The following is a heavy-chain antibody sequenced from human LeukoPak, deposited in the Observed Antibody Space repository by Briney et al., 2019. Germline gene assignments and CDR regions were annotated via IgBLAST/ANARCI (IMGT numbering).Heavy chain of an antibody. CDR3: ARGISTFGGVIVSNFDY. Sequence: GGSLRLSCAASGFTFSSYSMNWVRQAPGKGLEWVSYISSSSSTIYYADSVKGRFTISRDNAKNSLYLQMNSLRDEDTAVYYCARGISTFGGVIVSNFDYWGQGTLVTVSS. J-gene: IGHJ4*02. V-gene: IGHV3-48*02. D-gene: IGHD3-16*02. CDR1: GFTFSSYS. CDR2: ISSSSSTI.